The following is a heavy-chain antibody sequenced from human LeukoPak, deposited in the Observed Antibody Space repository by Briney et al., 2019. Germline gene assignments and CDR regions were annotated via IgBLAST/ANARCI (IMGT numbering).Heavy chain of an antibody. Sequence: PGGSLRLSCATSGFTFSSYGMNWVRQAPGKGLEWLASIRSDNSDTYYGDSVKGRFTISRDNSKNTLYLQMNSLRAEDTAVYYCAKAPTMIVVVALDYWGQGTLVTVSS. J-gene: IGHJ4*02. CDR3: AKAPTMIVVVALDY. D-gene: IGHD3-22*01. CDR2: IRSDNSDT. V-gene: IGHV3-30*02. CDR1: GFTFSSYG.